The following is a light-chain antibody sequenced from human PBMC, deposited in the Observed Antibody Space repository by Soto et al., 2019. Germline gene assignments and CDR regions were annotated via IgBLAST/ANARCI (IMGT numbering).Light chain of an antibody. Sequence: EIVLTQSPGTLSLSPGERATLSCRASQSVSSSHLAWYQQKPGQAPRLLIYGASSRATGIPDRFSGSGSGTEFTLTISSLQSEDFAEYHCQQYNSYSEAFGQGTKWIS. CDR3: QQYNSYSEA. CDR2: GAS. V-gene: IGKV3-20*01. J-gene: IGKJ1*01. CDR1: QSVSSSH.